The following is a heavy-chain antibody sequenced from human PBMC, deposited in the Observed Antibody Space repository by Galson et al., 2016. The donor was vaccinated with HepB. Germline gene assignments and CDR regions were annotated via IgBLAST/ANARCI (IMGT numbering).Heavy chain of an antibody. J-gene: IGHJ6*02. Sequence: CAISGDSVSSNSAAWNWIRQSPSRGLEWLGRTYYRSKWYNDYAVSVKSRIIVNPDTSKNQFSLQLNSVTPEDTAVYYCVEQRKGAPYGMDVWGRGTLVSVSS. CDR1: GDSVSSNSAA. D-gene: IGHD1/OR15-1a*01. CDR3: VEQRKGAPYGMDV. V-gene: IGHV6-1*01. CDR2: TYYRSKWYN.